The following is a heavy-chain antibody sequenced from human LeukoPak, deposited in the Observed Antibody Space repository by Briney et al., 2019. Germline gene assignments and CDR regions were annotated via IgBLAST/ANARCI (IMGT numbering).Heavy chain of an antibody. CDR3: ARDPNSGAAHAFDI. V-gene: IGHV1-2*02. D-gene: IGHD4/OR15-4a*01. CDR1: RYTFTGYY. J-gene: IGHJ3*02. Sequence: ASVKVSCKASRYTFTGYYIHWVRQAPGQGGEWMGWINPNSGGTNYAQKPQGTVTMTRDPSIGTAYPELSSLRSYDTAVYYCARDPNSGAAHAFDIWGLGTMVTVSS. CDR2: INPNSGGT.